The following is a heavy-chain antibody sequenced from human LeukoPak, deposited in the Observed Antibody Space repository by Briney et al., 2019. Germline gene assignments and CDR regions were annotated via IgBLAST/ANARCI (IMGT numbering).Heavy chain of an antibody. CDR2: IYTSGTT. CDR3: ARAPTGTGGWNWFDP. D-gene: IGHD1-1*01. CDR1: GGSISSYY. J-gene: IGHJ5*02. Sequence: SETLSLTCTVSGGSISSYYWSWIRQPAGKGLELIRRIYTSGTTNYNPSLKSRVTMSVDTSKNQFSLKLSSVTAADTAVYYCARAPTGTGGWNWFDPWGQGTLVTVSS. V-gene: IGHV4-4*07.